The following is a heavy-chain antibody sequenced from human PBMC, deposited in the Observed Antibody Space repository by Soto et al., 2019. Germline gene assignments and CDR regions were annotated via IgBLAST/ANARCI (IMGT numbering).Heavy chain of an antibody. D-gene: IGHD2-8*01. V-gene: IGHV4-34*01. CDR1: GGSFSGSY. J-gene: IGHJ6*02. Sequence: SETLSLTCAVYGGSFSGSYWSWIRQPPGKGLEWIGEINHSGSTNYNPSLKSRVTISVDTSKNQFSLKLSSVTAADTAVYYCATGYCTNGVCYTRTLSGMDVWGQGTTVTAP. CDR3: ATGYCTNGVCYTRTLSGMDV. CDR2: INHSGST.